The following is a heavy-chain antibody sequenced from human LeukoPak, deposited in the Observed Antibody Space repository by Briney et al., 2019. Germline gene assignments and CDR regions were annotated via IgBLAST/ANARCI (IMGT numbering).Heavy chain of an antibody. D-gene: IGHD3-9*01. V-gene: IGHV4-34*01. Sequence: SETLSLTCAVYGGSFSGYYWSWIRQPPGKGLEWIGEISHSGSTNYNPSLKSRVTISVDTSKNQFSLKLSSVTAADTAVYYCARTRGLRYFDWPGTYDYWGQGTLVTVSS. CDR3: ARTRGLRYFDWPGTYDY. CDR2: ISHSGST. J-gene: IGHJ4*02. CDR1: GGSFSGYY.